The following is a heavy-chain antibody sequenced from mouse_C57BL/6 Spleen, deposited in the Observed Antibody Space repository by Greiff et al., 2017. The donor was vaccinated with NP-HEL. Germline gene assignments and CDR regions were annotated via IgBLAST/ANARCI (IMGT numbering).Heavy chain of an antibody. CDR1: GFTFSSYG. CDR3: ARKDYYGSLDY. D-gene: IGHD1-1*01. CDR2: ISSGGSYT. J-gene: IGHJ4*01. Sequence: EVMLVESGGDLVKPGGSLKLSCAASGFTFSSYGMSWVRQTPDKRLEWVATISSGGSYTYYPDSVKGRFTISRDNAKNTLYLQMSSLKSEDTAMYYCARKDYYGSLDYWGQGTSVTVSS. V-gene: IGHV5-6*02.